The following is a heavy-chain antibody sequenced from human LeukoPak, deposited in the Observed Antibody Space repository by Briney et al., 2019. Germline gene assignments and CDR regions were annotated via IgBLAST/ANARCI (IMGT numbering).Heavy chain of an antibody. D-gene: IGHD3-9*01. CDR1: GGSISSGDYY. J-gene: IGHJ4*02. Sequence: SEILSLTCTVSGGSISSGDYYWSRIRQPPGKGLEWIGYIYYSGSTYYNPSLKSRVTISVDTSKNQFSLKLSSVTAADTAVYYCARGVESDILTGYDPYFDYWGQGTLVTVSS. CDR3: ARGVESDILTGYDPYFDY. CDR2: IYYSGST. V-gene: IGHV4-30-4*01.